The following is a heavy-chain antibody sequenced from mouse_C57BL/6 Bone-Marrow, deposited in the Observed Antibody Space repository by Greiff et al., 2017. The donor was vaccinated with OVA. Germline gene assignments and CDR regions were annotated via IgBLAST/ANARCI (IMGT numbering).Heavy chain of an antibody. CDR1: GYTFTSYW. CDR2: IHPNSGST. V-gene: IGHV1-64*01. Sequence: QVQLQQPGAELVKPGASVKLSCKASGYTFTSYWMHWVKQRPGPGLEWIGMIHPNSGSTNYNEKFKSKATLTVDKSSSTAYMQLSSLTSEDSAVYYCARYSSKDYAMDYWGQGTSVTVSS. J-gene: IGHJ4*01. CDR3: ARYSSKDYAMDY. D-gene: IGHD6-1*01.